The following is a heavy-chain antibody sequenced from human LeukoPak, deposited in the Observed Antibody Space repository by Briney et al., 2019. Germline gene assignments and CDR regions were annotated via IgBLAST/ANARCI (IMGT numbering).Heavy chain of an antibody. V-gene: IGHV4-59*01. CDR1: GGSISTYH. CDR3: ARVRSYYGSVTGKSYYFDY. CDR2: VSSNEGT. Sequence: SETLSLTCIVSGGSISTYHWGWIRQPPGEGLEWIGYVSSNEGTNYNPSLKSRVTILVDTSKNQFSLKLSSVTAADTAVYYCARVRSYYGSVTGKSYYFDYWGQGTLVTVSS. J-gene: IGHJ4*02. D-gene: IGHD3-10*01.